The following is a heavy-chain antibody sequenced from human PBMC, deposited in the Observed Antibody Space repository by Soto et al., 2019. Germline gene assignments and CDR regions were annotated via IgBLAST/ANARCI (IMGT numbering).Heavy chain of an antibody. CDR1: GYTFTSYG. J-gene: IGHJ3*01. D-gene: IGHD1-20*01. CDR3: VRYNWNDPEPADV. V-gene: IGHV1-18*04. Sequence: ASVKVSCKASGYTFTSYGISWVRQAPGQGLEWMGWISAYNGNTNYAQKLQGRVTMTTDTSTSTAYMQLRSLRSDDTAVYFCVRYNWNDPEPADVWGQGTTVTVSS. CDR2: ISAYNGNT.